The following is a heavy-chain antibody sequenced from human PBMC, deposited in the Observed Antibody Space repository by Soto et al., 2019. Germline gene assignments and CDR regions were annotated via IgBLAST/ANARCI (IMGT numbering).Heavy chain of an antibody. CDR2: IHYSGSI. D-gene: IGHD3-10*01. CDR3: AREDDGGDRDYYGLDV. J-gene: IGHJ4*02. CDR1: GGSISYEYYH. V-gene: IGHV4-30-4*08. Sequence: PSETLSLTCTVSGGSISYEYYHWTWIRQSPGKGLEWIGYIHYSGSIIYNPSFESRVTISVDTSKNQFSLQLSSVTAADTAVYFCAREDDGGDRDYYGLDVWGQGTLVTVSS.